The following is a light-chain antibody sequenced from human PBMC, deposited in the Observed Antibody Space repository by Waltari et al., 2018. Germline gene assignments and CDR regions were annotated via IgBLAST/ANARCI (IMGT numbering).Light chain of an antibody. CDR2: WAS. CDR1: QSILSGSDNKNY. CDR3: QQCYSSPLT. V-gene: IGKV4-1*01. Sequence: DIVMTQSPDSLAVSLGERATINCRSSQSILSGSDNKNYLVWYQQKPGQPPKLLISWASTRESGVPDRFSGGGSGTDFSLTISSLQAEDVAVYYCQQCYSSPLTFGGGTKVESK. J-gene: IGKJ4*01.